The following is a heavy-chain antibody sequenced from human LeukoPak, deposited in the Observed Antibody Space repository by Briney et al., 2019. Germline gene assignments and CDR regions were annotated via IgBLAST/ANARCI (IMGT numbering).Heavy chain of an antibody. CDR2: IYPSGST. D-gene: IGHD1-26*01. V-gene: IGHV4-4*07. Sequence: SETLSLTCTVSGGSISSYYWTWIRQPAGKGLEWIGRIYPSGSTNYNPSLKSRVTMSVDTSKNQYSLKLSSVTAADTAVYYCARENSGSYREFDYWGQGTLVTVSS. CDR1: GGSISSYY. CDR3: ARENSGSYREFDY. J-gene: IGHJ4*02.